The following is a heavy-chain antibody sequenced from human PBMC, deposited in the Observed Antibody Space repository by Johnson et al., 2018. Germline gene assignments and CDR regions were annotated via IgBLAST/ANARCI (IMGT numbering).Heavy chain of an antibody. Sequence: QVQLVQSGAEVKKPGSSVKVSCKASGGIFSSYAITWVRQAPGQGLEWMGGIIPLFGPTNYAQKLQGRVTITADESTSTAYMEVSSLRSEDTAVYYCARAGSGTTGYQNAMDVWGQGTTVTVSS. J-gene: IGHJ6*02. V-gene: IGHV1-69*12. CDR2: IIPLFGPT. D-gene: IGHD3-10*01. CDR3: ARAGSGTTGYQNAMDV. CDR1: GGIFSSYA.